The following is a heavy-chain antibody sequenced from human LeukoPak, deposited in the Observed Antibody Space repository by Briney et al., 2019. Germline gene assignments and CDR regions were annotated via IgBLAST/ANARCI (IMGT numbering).Heavy chain of an antibody. Sequence: GGSLRLSCAASGNYWMHWVRQAPGKGLVWVSHINSDGSWTSYADSVKGRFTISKDNAKNTVYLQMNSLRAEDTAVYYCARSRAFNSGAFDPWGQGSLVTVSS. CDR2: INSDGSWT. J-gene: IGHJ5*02. D-gene: IGHD1-26*01. CDR1: GNYW. CDR3: ARSRAFNSGAFDP. V-gene: IGHV3-74*01.